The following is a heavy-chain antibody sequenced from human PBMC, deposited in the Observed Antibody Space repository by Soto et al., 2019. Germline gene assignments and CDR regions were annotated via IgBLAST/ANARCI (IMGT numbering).Heavy chain of an antibody. CDR1: GFTFSSYA. CDR3: ASGSVLNFDY. Sequence: PGGSLRLSCAASGFTFSSYAMSWIRQAPGKGLEWVSYISSSGSTIYYADSVKGRFNISRDNAKNSLYLQMNSLIAEDTAVYYCASGSVLNFDYWGQGTLVTVSS. J-gene: IGHJ4*02. V-gene: IGHV3-11*01. CDR2: ISSSGSTI. D-gene: IGHD1-26*01.